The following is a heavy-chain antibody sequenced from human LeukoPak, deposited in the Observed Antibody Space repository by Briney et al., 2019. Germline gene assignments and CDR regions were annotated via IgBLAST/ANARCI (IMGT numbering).Heavy chain of an antibody. CDR3: ARVVDHDYGDYYLDY. J-gene: IGHJ4*02. Sequence: LSLTCAVYGGSFSGYYWSWIRQPPGKGLEWVSFISYSGNSVYYADSVKGRFTISRDNSKNTLYLQMNSLRAEDTAVYYCARVVDHDYGDYYLDYWGQGTLVTVSS. CDR1: GGSFSGYY. CDR2: ISYSGNSV. V-gene: IGHV3-11*01. D-gene: IGHD4-17*01.